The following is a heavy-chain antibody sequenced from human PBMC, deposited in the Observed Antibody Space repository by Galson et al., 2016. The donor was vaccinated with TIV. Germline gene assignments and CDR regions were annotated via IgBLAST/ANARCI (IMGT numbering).Heavy chain of an antibody. J-gene: IGHJ4*02. CDR1: GYTFTNYG. Sequence: SVKASCKASGYTFTNYGISWVRQAPGQGLEWMGWISGYDSNREYAQKVQGRVTMSIDTSTSTAYMEVRSLKSDDTAVYYCARDAPYASAWSIDYWGQGTLVTVSP. V-gene: IGHV1-18*04. CDR2: ISGYDSNR. CDR3: ARDAPYASAWSIDY. D-gene: IGHD2-2*01.